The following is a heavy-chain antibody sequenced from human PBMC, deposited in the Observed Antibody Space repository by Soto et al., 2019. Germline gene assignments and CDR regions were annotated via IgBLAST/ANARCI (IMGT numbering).Heavy chain of an antibody. CDR2: SSSSSSYI. Sequence: PGGSLRLSCAASGFTLSSYSMNWVRQAPGKGLEWVSSSSSSSSYIYYADSVKGRFTISRDNAKNSLYLQMNSLRAEDTAVYYCAIDMGALTYYYDSSGGYYGMDVWGQGTTVTSP. CDR3: AIDMGALTYYYDSSGGYYGMDV. D-gene: IGHD3-22*01. CDR1: GFTLSSYS. J-gene: IGHJ6*02. V-gene: IGHV3-21*01.